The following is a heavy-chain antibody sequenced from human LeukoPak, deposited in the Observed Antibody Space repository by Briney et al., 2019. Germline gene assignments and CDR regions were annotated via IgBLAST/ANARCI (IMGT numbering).Heavy chain of an antibody. CDR1: GGSFSGYY. CDR3: ARVRSTYYYDSSGYYSPTFDY. D-gene: IGHD3-22*01. J-gene: IGHJ4*02. Sequence: QASQTLSLTCAVDGGSFSGYYWSWIRQPPGKGLEWIGEINHSGSTNYNPSLKSRVTISVDTSTNQFSLKLSSVTAADTAVYYCARVRSTYYYDSSGYYSPTFDYWGQGTLVTVSS. CDR2: INHSGST. V-gene: IGHV4-34*01.